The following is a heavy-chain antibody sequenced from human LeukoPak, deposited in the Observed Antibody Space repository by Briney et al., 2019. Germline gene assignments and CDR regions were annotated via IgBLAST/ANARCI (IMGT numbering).Heavy chain of an antibody. Sequence: QAGGSLRLSCAASGFTFSSYEMNWVRQAPGKGLEWVSAISGSGGSTYYADSVKGRFTISRDNSKNTLYLQMNSLRAEDTAVYYCAKYNWYRYYWGQGTLVTVSS. V-gene: IGHV3-23*01. CDR1: GFTFSSYE. CDR3: AKYNWYRYY. J-gene: IGHJ4*02. CDR2: ISGSGGST. D-gene: IGHD1-20*01.